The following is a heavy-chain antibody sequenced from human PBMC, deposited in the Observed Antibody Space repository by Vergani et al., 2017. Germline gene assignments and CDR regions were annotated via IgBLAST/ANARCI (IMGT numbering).Heavy chain of an antibody. CDR3: TRHGRSGWASYFQH. J-gene: IGHJ1*01. V-gene: IGHV4-39*01. Sequence: QLQLQESGPGLVKPSETLSLPCTVSGVSIGSNSYYWGWIRQPPGKGLEWIGTIYYTGTTYYNEAHKSRLTISVDTSKNQFSLNLTSVTAADTAVYYCTRHGRSGWASYFQHWGQGTLVTASS. CDR2: IYYTGTT. CDR1: GVSIGSNSYY. D-gene: IGHD6-19*01.